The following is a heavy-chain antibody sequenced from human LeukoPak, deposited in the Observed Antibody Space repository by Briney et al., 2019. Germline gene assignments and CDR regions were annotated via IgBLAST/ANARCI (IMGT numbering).Heavy chain of an antibody. D-gene: IGHD2-2*01. J-gene: IGHJ6*03. Sequence: PGGSLRLSCASSGFTFSNAWMSWVSEAPGKGLEWVGGIKRKTDGGTTDYAAPVKGRFTISRDDSKNTLYLQMNSLKTEDTAVYYCTTDIVVVPAADYYYYMDVWGKGTTVTVSS. V-gene: IGHV3-15*01. CDR2: IKRKTDGGTT. CDR3: TTDIVVVPAADYYYYMDV. CDR1: GFTFSNAW.